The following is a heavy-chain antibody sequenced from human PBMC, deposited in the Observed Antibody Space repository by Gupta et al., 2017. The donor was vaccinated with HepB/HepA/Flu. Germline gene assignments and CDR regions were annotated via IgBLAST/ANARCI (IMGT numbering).Heavy chain of an antibody. Sequence: EVQLVESGGGLVQPGGSLSLYCAASGFSVSSTYMSWVRQAPGQGLEWASIINSGGTTFYADSVKGRFTIFRHTPKNTRYLQMNIRRPEDTAVYYCARGQGYSYGARDVWGQGTTVTVSS. CDR2: INSGGTT. V-gene: IGHV3-53*04. D-gene: IGHD5-18*01. CDR1: GFSVSSTY. CDR3: ARGQGYSYGARDV. J-gene: IGHJ6*02.